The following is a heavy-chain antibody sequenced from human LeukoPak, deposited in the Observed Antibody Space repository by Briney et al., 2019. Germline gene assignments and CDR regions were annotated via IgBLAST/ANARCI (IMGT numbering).Heavy chain of an antibody. CDR2: ISSSSSYI. V-gene: IGHV3-21*01. CDR1: GFTFSSYS. D-gene: IGHD6-13*01. Sequence: GGSLRLSCAASGFTFSSYSMNWVRQAPGKGLEWVSSISSSSSYIYYADSVKGRFTISRDNAKNSLYLQMNSLRAEDTAVYYCARGGQSGYSSSWLSNWFDPWGQGTLVTVSS. J-gene: IGHJ5*02. CDR3: ARGGQSGYSSSWLSNWFDP.